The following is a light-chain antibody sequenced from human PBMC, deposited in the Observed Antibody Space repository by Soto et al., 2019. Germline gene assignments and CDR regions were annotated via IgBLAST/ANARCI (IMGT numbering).Light chain of an antibody. CDR1: QSVSSSY. J-gene: IGKJ5*01. V-gene: IGKV3-20*01. Sequence: EIVLTQSPGTLSLSPGERATLSCRAIQSVSSSYLAWYQQKPGQAPRLLIYGASSRATGIPDRFSGSGSGTDFTLTISRLEPEDFAGYYCQQYGSSPTTFGQGTRLESK. CDR2: GAS. CDR3: QQYGSSPTT.